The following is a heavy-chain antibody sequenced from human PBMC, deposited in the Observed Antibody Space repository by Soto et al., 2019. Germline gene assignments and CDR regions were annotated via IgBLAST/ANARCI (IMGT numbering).Heavy chain of an antibody. CDR3: VRQGVAASGSGRFDP. CDR2: INHSGSS. Sequence: SETLSLTCSVSGGFVSSSSYSWGWIRQSPGKGLEWIGEINHSGSSKYNPSLQSRVSMSVDTSKSQFSLTLSSLVVADTAVYYCVRQGVAASGSGRFDPWGQGTQVTVSS. V-gene: IGHV4-39*01. J-gene: IGHJ5*02. CDR1: GGFVSSSSYS. D-gene: IGHD3-10*01.